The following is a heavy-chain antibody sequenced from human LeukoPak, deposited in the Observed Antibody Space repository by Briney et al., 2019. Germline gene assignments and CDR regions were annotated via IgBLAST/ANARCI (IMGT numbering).Heavy chain of an antibody. CDR3: ASNTRLYDLVVQLERRALLYYYYYMDV. D-gene: IGHD1-1*01. CDR1: GGTFNSYA. J-gene: IGHJ6*03. V-gene: IGHV1-69*05. Sequence: GSSVNVSYKASGGTFNSYALSWVRQAPGQGLEWMGGVIPIFGTANYAQKLQGRVPITTDQSTSTAYMELSSLRSEDPAVYYCASNTRLYDLVVQLERRALLYYYYYMDVWGKGTTVTVSS. CDR2: VIPIFGTA.